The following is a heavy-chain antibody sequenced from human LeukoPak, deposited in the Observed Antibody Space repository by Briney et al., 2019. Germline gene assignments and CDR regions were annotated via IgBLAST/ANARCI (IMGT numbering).Heavy chain of an antibody. Sequence: PSETLSLTCTVSGGSISSYYWSWIRQPPGKGLEWIGYIYYSGSTNYNPSLKSRVTISVDTSKNQFSLKLSSVTAADTAVYYCASLGSGYSDYWGQGTLVTVSS. J-gene: IGHJ4*02. D-gene: IGHD3-3*01. CDR3: ASLGSGYSDY. CDR2: IYYSGST. V-gene: IGHV4-59*08. CDR1: GGSISSYY.